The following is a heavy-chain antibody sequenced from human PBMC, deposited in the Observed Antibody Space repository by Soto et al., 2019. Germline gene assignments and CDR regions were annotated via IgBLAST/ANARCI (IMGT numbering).Heavy chain of an antibody. CDR1: RFTDSSKY. V-gene: IGHV3-66*01. CDR2: IQSGGTT. J-gene: IGHJ5*02. D-gene: IGHD5-12*01. CDR3: ARGTYSGYARGWFDP. Sequence: GGSLRLSCAASRFTDSSKYMTWVRQAPGKRLEWVPLIQSGGTTYYADAVKGRFTISRDTSENTLHLQMDSLRVEDTAVYYCARGTYSGYARGWFDPWGKGPLVTVSS.